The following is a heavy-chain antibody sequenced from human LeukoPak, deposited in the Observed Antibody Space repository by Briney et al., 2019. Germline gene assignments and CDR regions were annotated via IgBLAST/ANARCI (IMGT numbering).Heavy chain of an antibody. CDR3: ARAVGPYDF. CDR2: ISGSGDNT. CDR1: GFTFSSYA. D-gene: IGHD3-10*01. Sequence: PGGSLRLSCAASGFTFSSYAMSWVRQAPGKGLECVSAISGSGDNTDYADSVKGRFTISRDNSKNTLYLQMNSLRAEDTAVYYCARAVGPYDFWGQGTLVTVSS. V-gene: IGHV3-23*01. J-gene: IGHJ4*02.